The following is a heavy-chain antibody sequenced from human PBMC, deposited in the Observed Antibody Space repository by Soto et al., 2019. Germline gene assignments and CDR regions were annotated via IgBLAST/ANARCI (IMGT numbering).Heavy chain of an antibody. CDR1: GASISSHDYY. Sequence: KTSETLSLTCSVSGASISSHDYYWSWIRQSPGKGLEWVGYIYYSGSTSYNPSLKSRLSTSIDTSKNQFSLKLNSLTAADTAVYYCALHSGSFYGRFEFWGQGALVTVSS. CDR3: ALHSGSFYGRFEF. V-gene: IGHV4-30-4*01. J-gene: IGHJ4*02. D-gene: IGHD1-26*01. CDR2: IYYSGST.